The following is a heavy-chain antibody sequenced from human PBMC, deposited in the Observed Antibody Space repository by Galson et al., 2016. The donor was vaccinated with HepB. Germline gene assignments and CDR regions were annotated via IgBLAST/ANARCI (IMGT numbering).Heavy chain of an antibody. J-gene: IGHJ4*02. Sequence: ATLSLTCAVSGDSFKGYYCTWFRQSPGRGLEWIGEINLSGVTNFNPSLRSRVSMSVDTSKNQVFLTVTSVAAADTAVYFCARGVDFWGQGTPVIVSS. CDR1: GDSFKGYY. CDR3: ARGVDF. CDR2: INLSGVT. V-gene: IGHV4-34*01.